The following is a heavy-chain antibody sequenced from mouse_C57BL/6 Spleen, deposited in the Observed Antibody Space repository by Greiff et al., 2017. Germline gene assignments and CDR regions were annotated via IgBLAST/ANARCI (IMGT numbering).Heavy chain of an antibody. Sequence: EVKVEESGGGLVKPGGSLKLSCAASGFTFSDYGMHWVRQAPEKGLEWVAYISSGSSTIYYADTVKGRFTISRDNAKNTVFLQMNSLMSEDTAMYYCARESSGYGFDYWGQGTTLTVSS. J-gene: IGHJ2*01. CDR3: ARESSGYGFDY. V-gene: IGHV5-17*01. CDR1: GFTFSDYG. CDR2: ISSGSSTI. D-gene: IGHD3-2*02.